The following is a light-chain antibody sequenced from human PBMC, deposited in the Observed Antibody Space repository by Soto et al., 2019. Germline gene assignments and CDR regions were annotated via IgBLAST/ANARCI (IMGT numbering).Light chain of an antibody. J-gene: IGLJ1*01. CDR3: SSYTSTSTL. CDR1: SSDVGGYNY. Sequence: QSALTQPASVSGSPGQSITISCSGTSSDVGGYNYVSWYQQYPGKAPKLMIYEVNNRPSGVSNRFSGSKSANTASLTISGLQAEDEADYYCSSYTSTSTLFGTGTKVTVL. V-gene: IGLV2-14*01. CDR2: EVN.